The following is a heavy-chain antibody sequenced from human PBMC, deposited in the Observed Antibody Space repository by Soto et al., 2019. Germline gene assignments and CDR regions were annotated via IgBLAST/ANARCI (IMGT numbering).Heavy chain of an antibody. CDR1: GGSMSRGGQS. D-gene: IGHD6-19*01. CDR3: ARGIPVSGSFDY. J-gene: IGHJ4*02. CDR2: IYYTGST. Sequence: TLSLTCAVSGGSMSRGGQSWSWIRQPPGKGLEWLGFIYYTGSTYYNPSLKSRVGISVDTSKNQFSLKLSSVTAADTAVYYCARGIPVSGSFDYWGQGTLVTVSS. V-gene: IGHV4-30-2*05.